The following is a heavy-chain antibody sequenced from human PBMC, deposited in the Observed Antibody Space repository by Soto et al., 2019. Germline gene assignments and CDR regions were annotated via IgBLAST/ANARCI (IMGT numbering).Heavy chain of an antibody. D-gene: IGHD3-22*01. Sequence: GASGKVSCKASGYTFTSYYMHWVRQAPGQGLEWMGIINPSGGSTSYAQKFQGRVTMTRDTSTSTVYMELSSLRSEDTAVYYCARDDTMTTDPRYYFDYWGQGTLVTISS. V-gene: IGHV1-46*01. CDR1: GYTFTSYY. CDR3: ARDDTMTTDPRYYFDY. J-gene: IGHJ4*02. CDR2: INPSGGST.